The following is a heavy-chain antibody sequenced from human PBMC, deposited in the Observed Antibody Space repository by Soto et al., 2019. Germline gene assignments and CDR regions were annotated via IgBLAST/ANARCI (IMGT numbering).Heavy chain of an antibody. CDR1: GYTFTSYG. V-gene: IGHV1-18*01. D-gene: IGHD3-22*01. CDR2: ISAYNGNT. CDR3: ARAPGYYDTPNWFDP. Sequence: QVQLVQSGAEVKKPGASVKVSCKASGYTFTSYGISWVRQAPGQGLEWMGWISAYNGNTNYAQKLQGRVTMTTDTSXTTAYMELRSLRSDDTAVYYCARAPGYYDTPNWFDPWGQGTLVTVSS. J-gene: IGHJ5*02.